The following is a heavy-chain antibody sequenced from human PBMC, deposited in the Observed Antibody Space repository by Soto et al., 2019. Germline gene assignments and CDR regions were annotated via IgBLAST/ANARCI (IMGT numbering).Heavy chain of an antibody. J-gene: IGHJ4*02. CDR2: ISWNSGTI. V-gene: IGHV3-9*01. D-gene: IGHD3-10*01. CDR3: AKDTNSGGPAQFDY. Sequence: PGGSLRLSCAASGFTFDDYAMHWVRQAPGKGLEWVSGISWNSGTITYADSVKGRFTISRDNAKNSLYLQINSLRVEDTAFYYCAKDTNSGGPAQFDYWGQGT. CDR1: GFTFDDYA.